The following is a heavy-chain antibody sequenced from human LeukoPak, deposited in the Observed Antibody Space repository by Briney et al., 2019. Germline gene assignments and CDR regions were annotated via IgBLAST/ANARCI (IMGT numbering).Heavy chain of an antibody. V-gene: IGHV3-30*02. CDR2: IRYDGSNK. CDR1: GFTFSSYG. Sequence: GALRLSCAASGFTFSSYGMHWVRPAPGKGLEWVAFIRYDGSNKYYADSVKGRFTISRDNSKNTQYLQMNSLRAEDTAVYYCAKDGGYYDSSGYYLTFDFWGQGTLVTVSS. D-gene: IGHD3-22*01. J-gene: IGHJ4*02. CDR3: AKDGGYYDSSGYYLTFDF.